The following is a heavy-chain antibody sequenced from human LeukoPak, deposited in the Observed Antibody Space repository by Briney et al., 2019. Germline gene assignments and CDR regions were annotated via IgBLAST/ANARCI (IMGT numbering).Heavy chain of an antibody. CDR3: ARAPYSSSANLFDP. CDR2: IKQDGSER. J-gene: IGHJ5*02. D-gene: IGHD6-13*01. CDR1: GFTYRNYW. Sequence: GGSLRLSCAASGFTYRNYWMSWVRQAPGKGLEWVANIKQDGSERYYVDSLKGRFTLSRDNAKNSLYLQMNSLRAEDTAVYYWARAPYSSSANLFDPWGQGTLVTVSS. V-gene: IGHV3-7*04.